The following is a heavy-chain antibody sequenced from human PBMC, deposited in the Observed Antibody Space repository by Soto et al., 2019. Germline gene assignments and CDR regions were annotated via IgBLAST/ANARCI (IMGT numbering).Heavy chain of an antibody. D-gene: IGHD4-4*01. CDR3: GMVDNYVTPTPQDV. J-gene: IGHJ6*01. V-gene: IGHV1-18*01. Sequence: QVQLVQSGDEVRKPGSSVKVSCKASGYIFVNYGIAWVRQAPGQGLEWMGWISPYSGNTNYASKVQGRLTMTTDTSTSTTYMDLSSLTSDDTAVYCGGMVDNYVTPTPQDVWGQGTTVTV. CDR2: ISPYSGNT. CDR1: GYIFVNYG.